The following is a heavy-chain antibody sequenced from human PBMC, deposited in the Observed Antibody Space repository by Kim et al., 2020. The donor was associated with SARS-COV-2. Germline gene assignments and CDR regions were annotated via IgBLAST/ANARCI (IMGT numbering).Heavy chain of an antibody. CDR3: ATTDMDV. V-gene: IGHV3-21*01. CDR2: SSYI. Sequence: SSYIYYADSVKGRFTISRDNAKNSLYLQMNSLRAEDTAVYYCATTDMDVWGKGTTVTVSS. J-gene: IGHJ6*03.